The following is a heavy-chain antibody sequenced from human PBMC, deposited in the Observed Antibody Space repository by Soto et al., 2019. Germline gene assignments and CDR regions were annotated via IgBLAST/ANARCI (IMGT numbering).Heavy chain of an antibody. J-gene: IGHJ4*02. V-gene: IGHV4-31*03. D-gene: IGHD3-3*01. CDR3: ARAYYDFWSGSAIGGYFDY. CDR1: GGSISSGGYY. Sequence: SETLSLTCTVSGGSISSGGYYWSWIRQHPGKGLEWIGYIYYSGSTYYNPSLKSRVTISVDTSKNQFSLKLSSVTAADTAVYYCARAYYDFWSGSAIGGYFDYWGQGTLVTVSS. CDR2: IYYSGST.